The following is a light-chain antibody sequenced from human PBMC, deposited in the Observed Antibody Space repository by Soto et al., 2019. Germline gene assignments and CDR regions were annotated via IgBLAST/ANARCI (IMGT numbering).Light chain of an antibody. CDR2: DVS. V-gene: IGLV2-8*01. CDR3: SSYAGSNNLVV. J-gene: IGLJ2*01. Sequence: QSALTQPPSASGSPGQSVTISCTGTSSDVGAYNYVSWYQQHPGKAPKLMIYDVSKRPSGVPDRFSGSKSGNTASLTVSGLQAEDEAVYYCSSYAGSNNLVVFGGGTKLTVL. CDR1: SSDVGAYNY.